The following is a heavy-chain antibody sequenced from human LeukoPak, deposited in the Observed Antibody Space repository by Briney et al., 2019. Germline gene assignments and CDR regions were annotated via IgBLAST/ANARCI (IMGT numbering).Heavy chain of an antibody. J-gene: IGHJ4*02. CDR3: AKRGVVIRVILVGFHKEAYYFDS. Sequence: AGGSLRLSCAVSGITLSNYGMTWVRQAPEKGLEWVAGISDTGGRTNYADSVKGRFTISRDNPKNTLYLQMNSLRAEDTAVYFCAKRGVVIRVILVGFHKEAYYFDSWGQGALVTVSS. D-gene: IGHD3-22*01. CDR1: GITLSNYG. V-gene: IGHV3-23*01. CDR2: ISDTGGRT.